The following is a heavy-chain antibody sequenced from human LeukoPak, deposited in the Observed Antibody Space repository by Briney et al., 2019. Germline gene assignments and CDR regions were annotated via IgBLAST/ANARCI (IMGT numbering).Heavy chain of an antibody. CDR2: TNSDGSST. D-gene: IGHD1-26*01. V-gene: IGHV3-74*01. CDR1: GFTFSSYW. J-gene: IGHJ4*02. CDR3: ARDPMGATAY. Sequence: GGSLRLSCAASGFTFSSYWMHWVRQAPGKGLVWVSRTNSDGSSTNYADSVKGRFTISRDNAKNTLYLQMNSLRAEDTAVYYCARDPMGATAYWGQGTLVTVSS.